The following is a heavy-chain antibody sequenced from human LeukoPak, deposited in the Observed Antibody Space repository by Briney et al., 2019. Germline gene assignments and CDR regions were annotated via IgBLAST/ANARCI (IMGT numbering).Heavy chain of an antibody. Sequence: PSETLSLTCAVYGGSFSGYYWSWIRQPPGKGLEWIGEINHSGSTYYNPSLKSRVTISVDTSKNQFSLKLSSVTAADTAVYYCARGVGGIAAAGYYYYYYYYMDVWGKGTTVTVSS. D-gene: IGHD6-13*01. CDR1: GGSFSGYY. CDR3: ARGVGGIAAAGYYYYYYYYMDV. CDR2: INHSGST. J-gene: IGHJ6*03. V-gene: IGHV4-34*01.